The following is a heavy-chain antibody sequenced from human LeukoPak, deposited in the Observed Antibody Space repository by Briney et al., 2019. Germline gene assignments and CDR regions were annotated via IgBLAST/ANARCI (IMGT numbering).Heavy chain of an antibody. J-gene: IGHJ3*02. Sequence: GASVKVSCKASGYTFTSYGISWVRQAPGQGLEWMGWISAYNGNTNYAQKLQGRVTMTTGTSTSPAYMELRSLRSDDTVVYYCARVESGSYTAYGAFDIWGQGTMVTVSS. CDR3: ARVESGSYTAYGAFDI. CDR2: ISAYNGNT. D-gene: IGHD1-26*01. V-gene: IGHV1-18*01. CDR1: GYTFTSYG.